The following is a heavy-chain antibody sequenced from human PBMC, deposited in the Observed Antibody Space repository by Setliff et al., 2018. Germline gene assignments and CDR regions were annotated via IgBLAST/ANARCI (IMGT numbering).Heavy chain of an antibody. Sequence: ASVKVSCKASGYTFTNYGINWVRQAPGQGLEWMGWISAYTGNTNYAQKLQGRVSMTTDTSTSTAYMELRSLTSGDTAVYYCSRLVRYCTTTTCQRASGAEFWGQGTLVTVSS. D-gene: IGHD2-8*01. CDR2: ISAYTGNT. V-gene: IGHV1-18*01. CDR3: SRLVRYCTTTTCQRASGAEF. J-gene: IGHJ4*02. CDR1: GYTFTNYG.